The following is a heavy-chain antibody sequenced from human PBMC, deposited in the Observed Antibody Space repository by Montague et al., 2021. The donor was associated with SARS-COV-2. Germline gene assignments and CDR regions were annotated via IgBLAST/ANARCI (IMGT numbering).Heavy chain of an antibody. CDR2: IYSGGSST. D-gene: IGHD3-10*01. CDR3: AKDYITMVRGVITLDAFEI. CDR1: GFTFSSYA. V-gene: IGHV3-23*03. J-gene: IGHJ3*02. Sequence: SLRLSCAASGFTFSSYAMSWVRQAPGKGLEWVSVIYSGGSSTYYADSVXGRFTISRDNSKNTLYLQMNSLRAKDTAVYYCAKDYITMVRGVITLDAFEIWGQGTMVTVSS.